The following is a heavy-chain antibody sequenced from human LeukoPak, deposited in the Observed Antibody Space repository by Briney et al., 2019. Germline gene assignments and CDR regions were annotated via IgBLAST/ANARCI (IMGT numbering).Heavy chain of an antibody. Sequence: GGSLRLSCAASGSTFSSYAMSWVRQAPGKGLEWVSAISGSGGSTYYADSVKGRFTISRDNSKNTLYLQMNSLRAEDTAVYYCAKDPAFDGYNLELFDWGQGTLVTVSS. J-gene: IGHJ4*02. CDR1: GSTFSSYA. V-gene: IGHV3-23*01. CDR2: ISGSGGST. D-gene: IGHD5-24*01. CDR3: AKDPAFDGYNLELFD.